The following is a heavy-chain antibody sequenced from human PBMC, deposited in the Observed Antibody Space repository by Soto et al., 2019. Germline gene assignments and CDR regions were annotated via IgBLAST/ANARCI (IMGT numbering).Heavy chain of an antibody. J-gene: IGHJ2*01. V-gene: IGHV4-34*01. CDR2: INHSGST. CDR3: ARGRGDGYNQHWYFDL. D-gene: IGHD3-10*01. Sequence: SESLSLTCAVHVGSFSGYYWSWMRQPPGKGLEWIGEINHSGSTNYNPSLKSRVSISVGTSNNQFSLKLSSVTAADTAVYYCARGRGDGYNQHWYFDLWGRGTLVTVSS. CDR1: VGSFSGYY.